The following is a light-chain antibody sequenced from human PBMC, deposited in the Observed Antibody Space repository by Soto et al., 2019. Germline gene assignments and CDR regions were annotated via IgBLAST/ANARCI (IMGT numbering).Light chain of an antibody. CDR2: AAS. CDR1: QGISSY. J-gene: IGKJ4*01. Sequence: AIRMTQSPSSFSASTGDRVSITCRASQGISSYLAWYQQKPGKAPKLLIYAASTLQSGVPSRFSGSGSRTDFTLTISRLQSEDFATYYCQQYYSYPLTFGGGTKVEIK. CDR3: QQYYSYPLT. V-gene: IGKV1-8*01.